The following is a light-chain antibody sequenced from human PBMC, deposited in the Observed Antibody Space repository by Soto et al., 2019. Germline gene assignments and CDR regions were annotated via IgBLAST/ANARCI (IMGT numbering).Light chain of an antibody. Sequence: DTQMTQSPSSLSASVGHRVTITCRASQTISTYLNWYQQKPGKAPTLLIYDASSLLSGVPSRFSGSGSGTDFTLTIASLQPEDFSTYYCQQSDSTPYTFGQGTKVEI. CDR3: QQSDSTPYT. CDR2: DAS. CDR1: QTISTY. J-gene: IGKJ2*01. V-gene: IGKV1-39*01.